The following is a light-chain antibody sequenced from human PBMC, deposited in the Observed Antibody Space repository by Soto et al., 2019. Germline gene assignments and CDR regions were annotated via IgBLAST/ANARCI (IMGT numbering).Light chain of an antibody. CDR3: QHYNSYSEA. CDR1: QTISSW. CDR2: KAS. J-gene: IGKJ1*01. V-gene: IGKV1-5*03. Sequence: DLQMTKSLSPLSGSLGDRVPTPCRASQTISSWLAWYQQKPGKAPKLLIYKASTLKSGVPSRFSGSGSGTEVTLTISSLQPDDFATYYCQHYNSYSEAFGQGTKVDIK.